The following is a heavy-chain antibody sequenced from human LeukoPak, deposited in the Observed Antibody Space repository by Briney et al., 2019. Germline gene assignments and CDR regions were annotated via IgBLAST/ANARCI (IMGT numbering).Heavy chain of an antibody. J-gene: IGHJ5*02. Sequence: SETLSLTCTVSGGSISSYYWSWIRQPAGKGLEWIGRIYTSGSTNYNPSLKSRVTISVDTSKNQFSLKLSSVTAADTAVYYCARSGITMVRGVMSRFDPWGQGTLVTVSS. V-gene: IGHV4-4*07. CDR2: IYTSGST. CDR3: ARSGITMVRGVMSRFDP. CDR1: GGSISSYY. D-gene: IGHD3-10*01.